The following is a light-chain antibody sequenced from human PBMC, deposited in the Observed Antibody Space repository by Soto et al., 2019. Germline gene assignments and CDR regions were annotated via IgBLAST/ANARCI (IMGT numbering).Light chain of an antibody. V-gene: IGLV2-14*03. CDR2: DVN. CDR3: SSFTSRTSYV. J-gene: IGLJ1*01. CDR1: SSDVGSYNS. Sequence: QSVLTQPASVSGSPGQSIAISCTGTSSDVGSYNSVPWYQQYPGKAPKLMIHDVNNRPSGISDRFSGSKSGNTASLTISGLQAEDEADYYCSSFTSRTSYVFGTGTKVTAL.